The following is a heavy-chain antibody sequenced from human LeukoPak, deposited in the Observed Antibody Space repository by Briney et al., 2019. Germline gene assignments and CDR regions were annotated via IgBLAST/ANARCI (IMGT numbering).Heavy chain of an antibody. V-gene: IGHV3-11*01. CDR3: ARIGDFWSGYLN. Sequence: GGVLRLSSAAPGFPFSDYYMSWIRRAPGKGLEWVSYITSSGSTIYYAGSVKGQFTISRDHAKNSLYLQMNSLRAEDTAVYYCARIGDFWSGYLNWGQGSLVTVSS. D-gene: IGHD3-3*01. CDR2: ITSSGSTI. J-gene: IGHJ4*02. CDR1: GFPFSDYY.